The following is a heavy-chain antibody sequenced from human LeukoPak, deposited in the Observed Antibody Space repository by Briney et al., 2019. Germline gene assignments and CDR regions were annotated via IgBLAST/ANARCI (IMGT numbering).Heavy chain of an antibody. CDR3: AREGAGWRGYNYGYFDY. Sequence: SETLSLTCTVTGGSISSYYWSWIRQPPGKGLEWIGYIYYSGSTNYNPSLKSRVTISVDTSKNQFSLKLSSVTAADTAVYYCAREGAGWRGYNYGYFDYWGQGTLVTVSS. CDR2: IYYSGST. D-gene: IGHD5-18*01. CDR1: GGSISSYY. V-gene: IGHV4-59*01. J-gene: IGHJ4*02.